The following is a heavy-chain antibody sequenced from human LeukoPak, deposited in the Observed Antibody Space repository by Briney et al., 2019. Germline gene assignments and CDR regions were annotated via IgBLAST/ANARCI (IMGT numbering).Heavy chain of an antibody. CDR2: ISWDGGST. V-gene: IGHV3-43*01. CDR3: AKDSGGSGSLGY. Sequence: GGSLRLSCAASGFTFDDYTMHWVRQAPGKGLEWVSLISWDGGSTYYADSVKGRFTISRDNSKNSLYLQMNSLRAEDTALYYCAKDSGGSGSLGYWGQGTLVTVSS. D-gene: IGHD3-10*01. J-gene: IGHJ4*02. CDR1: GFTFDDYT.